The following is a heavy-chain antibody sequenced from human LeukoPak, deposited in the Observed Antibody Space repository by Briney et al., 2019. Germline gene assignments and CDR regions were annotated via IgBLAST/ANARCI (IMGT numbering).Heavy chain of an antibody. Sequence: GGSLRLSCAASGFTFSSYSMNWVRQAPGKGLKWVSVIYSGGSTYYADSVKGRFTISRDNSKNTLYLQMNSLRAEDTAVYYCASRATVTTNRFWFDPWGQGTLVIVSS. D-gene: IGHD4-11*01. CDR1: GFTFSSYS. CDR3: ASRATVTTNRFWFDP. J-gene: IGHJ5*02. CDR2: IYSGGST. V-gene: IGHV3-53*01.